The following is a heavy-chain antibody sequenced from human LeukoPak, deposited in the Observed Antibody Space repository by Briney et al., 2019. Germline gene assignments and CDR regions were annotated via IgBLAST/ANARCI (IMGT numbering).Heavy chain of an antibody. Sequence: GGSLRVSCAASGFTFSSYGMHWVRQAPGKGLEWVAFIRYDGSNKYYADSVKGRFTISRDNSKNTLYLQMNSLRAEDTAVYYCAKDNSGWYDYYYYYMDVWGKGTTVTVSS. CDR2: IRYDGSNK. V-gene: IGHV3-30*02. CDR1: GFTFSSYG. CDR3: AKDNSGWYDYYYYYMDV. D-gene: IGHD6-19*01. J-gene: IGHJ6*03.